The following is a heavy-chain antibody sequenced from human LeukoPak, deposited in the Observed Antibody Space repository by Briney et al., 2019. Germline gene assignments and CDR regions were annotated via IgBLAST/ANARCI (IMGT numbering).Heavy chain of an antibody. V-gene: IGHV3-23*01. CDR2: ISGSGGST. Sequence: GGSLRLSCAASGFTFSSYGMSWVRQAPGRGLEWVSAISGSGGSTYYADSVKGRFTISRDNSKNTLYLQMNSLRAEDTAVYYCAKEGGSSSSFDYWGQGTLVTVSS. J-gene: IGHJ4*02. CDR3: AKEGGSSSSFDY. D-gene: IGHD6-13*01. CDR1: GFTFSSYG.